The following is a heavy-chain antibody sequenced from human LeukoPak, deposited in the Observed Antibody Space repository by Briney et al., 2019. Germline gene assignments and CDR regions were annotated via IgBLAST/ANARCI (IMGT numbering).Heavy chain of an antibody. CDR2: VSGSSTYI. CDR1: GFTFSSYS. J-gene: IGHJ4*02. V-gene: IGHV3-21*01. Sequence: GGSLRLSCAASGFTFSSYSMTWVRQAPGKGLEWVSFVSGSSTYINYADAVKGRFTISRDNAKNSLYLQMNSLRAEDTAVYYCARDRPYDYWGQGTLVTVSS. CDR3: ARDRPYDY.